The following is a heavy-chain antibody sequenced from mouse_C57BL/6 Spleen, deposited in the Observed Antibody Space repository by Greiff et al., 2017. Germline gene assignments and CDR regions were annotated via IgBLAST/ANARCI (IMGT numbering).Heavy chain of an antibody. Sequence: QVQLKQSGAELVRPGTSVKVSCKASGYAFTNYLIEWVKQRPGQGLEWIGVINPGSGGTNYNEKFKGKATLTADKSSSTAYMQLSSLTSEDSAVYFCARLDYGSHYFDYWGQGTTLTVSS. D-gene: IGHD1-1*01. CDR1: GYAFTNYL. CDR2: INPGSGGT. CDR3: ARLDYGSHYFDY. J-gene: IGHJ2*01. V-gene: IGHV1-54*01.